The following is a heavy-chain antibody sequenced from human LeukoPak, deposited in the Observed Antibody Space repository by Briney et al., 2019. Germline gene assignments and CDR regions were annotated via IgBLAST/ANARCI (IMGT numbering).Heavy chain of an antibody. Sequence: SETLSLTCTVSGDSISSYYWSWIRQPPGKGLEWIGHIYYSGSTNYNPSLKSRVTTSIDTSKNQFSLRLSSVTAADTAVYYCARGVSYIATWGPGTLVTVSS. V-gene: IGHV4-59*01. CDR1: GDSISSYY. J-gene: IGHJ5*02. CDR2: IYYSGST. D-gene: IGHD2-21*01. CDR3: ARGVSYIAT.